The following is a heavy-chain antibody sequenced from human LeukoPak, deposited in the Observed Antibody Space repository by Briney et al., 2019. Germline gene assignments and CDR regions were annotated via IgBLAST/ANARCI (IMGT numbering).Heavy chain of an antibody. CDR3: ARDRIVVVTASQGYYYGMDV. D-gene: IGHD2-21*02. J-gene: IGHJ6*02. CDR1: GYTFTGYY. Sequence: ASVKVSCKASGYTFTGYYMHWVRQAPGQGLAWMGWINPNSGGTNYAQKFQGRVTMTRDTSISTAYMELSRLRSDDTAVYYCARDRIVVVTASQGYYYGMDVWGQGTTVTVSS. CDR2: INPNSGGT. V-gene: IGHV1-2*02.